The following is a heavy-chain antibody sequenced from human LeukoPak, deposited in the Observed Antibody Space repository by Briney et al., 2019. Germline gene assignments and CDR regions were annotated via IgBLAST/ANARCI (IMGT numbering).Heavy chain of an antibody. J-gene: IGHJ6*02. CDR2: ISYDGSNK. CDR1: GFIFSNYW. V-gene: IGHV3-30*03. Sequence: PGGSLRLSCAASGFIFSNYWMQWVRQAPGKGLECVAVISYDGSNKYYADSVKGRFTISRDNSKNTLYLQMNSLRAEDTAVYYCARSPGIAAAGTGSYYYYGMDVWGQGTTVTVSS. CDR3: ARSPGIAAAGTGSYYYYGMDV. D-gene: IGHD6-13*01.